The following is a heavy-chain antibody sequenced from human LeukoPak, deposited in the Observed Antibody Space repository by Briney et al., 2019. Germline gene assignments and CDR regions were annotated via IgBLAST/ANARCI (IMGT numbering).Heavy chain of an antibody. D-gene: IGHD6-13*01. CDR3: ARDSFSSSWPIDY. CDR2: ISSSSSYI. J-gene: IGHJ4*02. V-gene: IGHV3-21*01. Sequence: PGGSLRLSCAASGFTFSSHSMNWVRQAPGKGLGWVSSISSSSSYIYYADSVKGRFAISRDNAKNSLYLQMNSLRAEDTAVYYCARDSFSSSWPIDYWGQGTLVTVSS. CDR1: GFTFSSHS.